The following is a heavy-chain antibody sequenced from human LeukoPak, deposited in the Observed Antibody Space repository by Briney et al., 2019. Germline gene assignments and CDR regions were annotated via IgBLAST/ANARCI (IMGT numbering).Heavy chain of an antibody. CDR3: ARGVAHSNFYYMDV. J-gene: IGHJ6*03. CDR1: GGTFSSYP. D-gene: IGHD4-11*01. V-gene: IGHV1-69*05. Sequence: ASVKVSCKASGGTFSSYPISWVRQAPGQGLEWMGGIIPIFGTANYAQKFQGRVTITRNTSISTAYMELSSLRSEDAAVYYCARGVAHSNFYYMDVWGKGTTVTVSS. CDR2: IIPIFGTA.